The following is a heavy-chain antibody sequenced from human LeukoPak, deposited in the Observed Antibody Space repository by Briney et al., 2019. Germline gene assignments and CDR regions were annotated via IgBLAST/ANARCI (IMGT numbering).Heavy chain of an antibody. CDR2: INSDGAST. J-gene: IGHJ4*02. D-gene: IGHD3-10*01. V-gene: IGHV3-74*01. Sequence: PGGSLRLSCAASGFTFSTYWMHWVRQAPGKGLVWVSRINSDGASTNYADSVKGRFTISRDNAKNTLYLQMNTLRAEDTAVYYCAREGKYYFDYWGQGSLVTVSS. CDR1: GFTFSTYW. CDR3: AREGKYYFDY.